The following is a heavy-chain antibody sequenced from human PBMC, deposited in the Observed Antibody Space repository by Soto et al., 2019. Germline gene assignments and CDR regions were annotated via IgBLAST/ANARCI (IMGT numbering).Heavy chain of an antibody. CDR2: IRSKANSYAT. Sequence: GGSLRLSGAASGFTFSGSAMHLVRQSSGKGLEWVCRIRSKANSYATAYAASVKCRFTISRDESKNTAYLQMNSLKTEDTAVYYCTRHSSSGYIFDYWDQGTLVTVSS. CDR1: GFTFSGSA. CDR3: TRHSSSGYIFDY. V-gene: IGHV3-73*01. D-gene: IGHD3-22*01. J-gene: IGHJ4*02.